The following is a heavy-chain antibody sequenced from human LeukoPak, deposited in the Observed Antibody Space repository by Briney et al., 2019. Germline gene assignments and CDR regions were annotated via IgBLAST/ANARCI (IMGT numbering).Heavy chain of an antibody. J-gene: IGHJ4*02. CDR2: IYHSGST. V-gene: IGHV4-4*02. D-gene: IGHD5-12*01. CDR3: ARDRGDGYDYFWDY. CDR1: GGSISSSNW. Sequence: PSETLSLTCAVSGGSISSSNWWSWVRQPPGKGLEWIGEIYHSGSTNYNPSLKSRVTISVDTSKNQFSLKLSSVTAADTAVYYCARDRGDGYDYFWDYWGQGTLVTVSS.